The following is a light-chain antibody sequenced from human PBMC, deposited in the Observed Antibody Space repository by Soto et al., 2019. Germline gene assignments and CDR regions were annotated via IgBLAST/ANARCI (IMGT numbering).Light chain of an antibody. J-gene: IGKJ5*01. CDR2: GAS. V-gene: IGKV3-20*01. CDR1: QSVSSTY. Sequence: EIVLSQSPGTLSLSPGERATLSCRASQSVSSTYIAWYQQKPGQSPRLLIYGASSRATGIPDRFSGSGSGIDFTLTISRLEPEDFAVYYCHQYGSSPTFGQGTRLE. CDR3: HQYGSSPT.